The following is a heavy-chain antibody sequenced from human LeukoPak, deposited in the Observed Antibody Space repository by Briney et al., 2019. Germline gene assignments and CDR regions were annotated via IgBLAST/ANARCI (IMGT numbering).Heavy chain of an antibody. J-gene: IGHJ4*02. V-gene: IGHV3-66*01. CDR2: IYPGGNT. D-gene: IGHD6-19*01. CDR1: GFTVSSNY. Sequence: GGSLRLSCAASGFTVSSNYMSLVRQAPGKGLEWVSIIYPGGNTYYADSVKGRFTISRDYSKNTLYLQMNILRAEDTALYYCARENTASGWCFIDYWGQGTLVTVSS. CDR3: ARENTASGWCFIDY.